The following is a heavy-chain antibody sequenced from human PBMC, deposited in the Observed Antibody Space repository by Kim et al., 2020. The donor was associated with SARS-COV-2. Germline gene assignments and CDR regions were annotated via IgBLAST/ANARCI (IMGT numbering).Heavy chain of an antibody. CDR2: INPSGGST. V-gene: IGHV1-46*01. CDR3: ARELEPLYYDILTGLGTKQIYGMDV. CDR1: GYTFTSYY. D-gene: IGHD3-9*01. Sequence: ASVKVSCKASGYTFTSYYIHWVRQAPGQGLEWMGIINPSGGSTSYAQKFQGRVTMTRDTSTSTVYMELSSLRSEDTAVYYCARELEPLYYDILTGLGTKQIYGMDVWGQGTTVTVSS. J-gene: IGHJ6*02.